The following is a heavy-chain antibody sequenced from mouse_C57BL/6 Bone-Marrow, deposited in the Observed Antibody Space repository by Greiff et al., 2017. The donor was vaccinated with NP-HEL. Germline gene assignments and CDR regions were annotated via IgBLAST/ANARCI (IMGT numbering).Heavy chain of an antibody. CDR2: IWTGGGT. CDR1: GFSLTSYA. CDR3: ARKVYYSHVSYWYFDV. D-gene: IGHD2-1*01. V-gene: IGHV2-9-1*01. Sequence: VHLVESGPGLVAPSQSLSITCTVSGFSLTSYAISWVRQPPGKGLEWLGVIWTGGGTNYNSALKSRLSISKDNSKSQVFLKMNSLQTDDTARYYCARKVYYSHVSYWYFDVWGTGTTVTVSS. J-gene: IGHJ1*03.